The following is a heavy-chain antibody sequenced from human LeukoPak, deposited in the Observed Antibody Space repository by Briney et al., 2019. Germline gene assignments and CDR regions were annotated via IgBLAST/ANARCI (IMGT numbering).Heavy chain of an antibody. CDR1: GFTFSSYA. Sequence: GSLRLSCAASGFTFSSYAMSWVRQPPGKGLEWIGSIYYSGSTYYNPSLQSRVTISVDTSRNQFSLRLSSVTAADTAVYYCARPSHSRGLALAVWGQGTTVTVSS. V-gene: IGHV4-39*01. J-gene: IGHJ6*02. CDR2: IYYSGST. CDR3: ARPSHSRGLALAV. D-gene: IGHD6-19*01.